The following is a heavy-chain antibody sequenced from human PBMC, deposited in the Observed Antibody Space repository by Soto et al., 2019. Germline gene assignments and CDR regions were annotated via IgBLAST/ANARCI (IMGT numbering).Heavy chain of an antibody. CDR2: MSYDGSNK. D-gene: IGHD3-16*01. CDR1: GFTFSSYA. Sequence: QVQLVESGGGVVQPGRSLRLSCAASGFTFSSYAMHWVRRAPGKGLEWMAVMSYDGSNKYYADSGKGRFTISRDNSKNTVYLQMNSLRPEDTALYYCARDGGAYWGQGTLVIVSS. CDR3: ARDGGAY. J-gene: IGHJ4*02. V-gene: IGHV3-30-3*01.